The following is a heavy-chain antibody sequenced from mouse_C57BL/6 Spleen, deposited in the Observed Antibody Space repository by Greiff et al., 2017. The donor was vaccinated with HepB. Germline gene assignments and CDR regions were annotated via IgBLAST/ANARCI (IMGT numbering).Heavy chain of an antibody. V-gene: IGHV1-50*01. D-gene: IGHD3-2*02. Sequence: QVQLKQPGAELVKPGASVKLSCKASGYTFTSYWMQWVKQRPGQGLEWIGEIDPSDSYTNYNQKFKGKATLTVDTSSSTAYMQLSSLTSEDSAVYYCARGRQATGGFAYWGQGTLVTVSA. J-gene: IGHJ3*01. CDR2: IDPSDSYT. CDR1: GYTFTSYW. CDR3: ARGRQATGGFAY.